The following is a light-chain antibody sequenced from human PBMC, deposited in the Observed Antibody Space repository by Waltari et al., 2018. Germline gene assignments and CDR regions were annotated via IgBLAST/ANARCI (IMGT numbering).Light chain of an antibody. Sequence: EIVMTQSPAILSVSPGERATLSCRASQSVSNNLAWYQQKPGQAPRLLIYGASTRATGVPARFSGSGSGTEFTLTISSLQSEDCAVYYCQQCNDWPRTFGQGTKVEIK. CDR1: QSVSNN. CDR2: GAS. CDR3: QQCNDWPRT. J-gene: IGKJ1*01. V-gene: IGKV3D-15*01.